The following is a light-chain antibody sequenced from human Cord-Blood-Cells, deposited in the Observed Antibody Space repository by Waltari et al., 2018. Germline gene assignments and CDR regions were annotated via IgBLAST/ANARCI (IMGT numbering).Light chain of an antibody. V-gene: IGLV2-14*01. CDR3: SSYTSSSTVV. CDR1: SSDVGGYNY. J-gene: IGLJ2*01. CDR2: DVS. Sequence: QSALTQPASVSGSPGQSITISCTGTSSDVGGYNYVSWYQQHPGKAPKLMIYDVSKRPSGVSNRFSGSKSGSTASLTFSGLQAEDEADYYCSSYTSSSTVVFGGGTKLTVL.